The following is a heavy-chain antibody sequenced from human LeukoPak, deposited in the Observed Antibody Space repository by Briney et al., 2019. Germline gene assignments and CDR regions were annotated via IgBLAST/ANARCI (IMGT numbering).Heavy chain of an antibody. V-gene: IGHV4-39*01. CDR1: GGSFSGYY. J-gene: IGHJ4*02. D-gene: IGHD7-27*01. CDR2: IYYSGST. Sequence: SETLSLTCAVYGGSFSGYYWGLIRQPPGKGLEWIGSIYYSGSTYYNPSLKSRVTISVGTSKNQFSLKLSSVTAADTAVFYCARQLGLYYFDYWGQGTLVTVSS. CDR3: ARQLGLYYFDY.